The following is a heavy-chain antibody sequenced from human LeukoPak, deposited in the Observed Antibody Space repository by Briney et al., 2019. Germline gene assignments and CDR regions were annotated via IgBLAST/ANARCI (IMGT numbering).Heavy chain of an antibody. D-gene: IGHD3-22*01. Sequence: GGSLRLSCAASGFTFSSAWMTWVRQAPGKGLEWVANIKQDGGEKHYVDSVQGRFTIYRDNAKNSLYLQMNSLRAEDTAVYYCAKRDSSGYYYFEYWGQGTLVTVSS. J-gene: IGHJ4*02. CDR3: AKRDSSGYYYFEY. CDR1: GFTFSSAW. V-gene: IGHV3-7*05. CDR2: IKQDGGEK.